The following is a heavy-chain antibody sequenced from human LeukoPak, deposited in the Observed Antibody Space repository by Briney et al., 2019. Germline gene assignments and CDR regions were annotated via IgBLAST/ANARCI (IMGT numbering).Heavy chain of an antibody. CDR3: GRALGSPLDY. CDR2: INDDGSTT. Sequence: PGGSLRLSCAASGFTFSSSWMHWVRQAPGKGLVWVSRINDDGSTTTYADSVKGRFTISRDNAKNALFLQMNSLRAEDTAVYYCGRALGSPLDYWDQGTLVIVSS. CDR1: GFTFSSSW. J-gene: IGHJ4*02. D-gene: IGHD1-26*01. V-gene: IGHV3-74*01.